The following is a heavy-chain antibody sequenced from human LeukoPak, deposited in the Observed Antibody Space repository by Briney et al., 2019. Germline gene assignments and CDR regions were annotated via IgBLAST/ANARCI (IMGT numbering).Heavy chain of an antibody. CDR1: GYKFTSYW. CDR2: IYPRDSDT. Sequence: GESLKISCKGSGYKFTSYWIGWVRQMPGKGLEWMGIIYPRDSDTRYSPSFQGQVTISADRSISTAYLQWSSLKASDTAMYYCARRALYYDSSGYYGHHFDYWGQGTLVTVSS. D-gene: IGHD3-22*01. CDR3: ARRALYYDSSGYYGHHFDY. J-gene: IGHJ4*02. V-gene: IGHV5-51*01.